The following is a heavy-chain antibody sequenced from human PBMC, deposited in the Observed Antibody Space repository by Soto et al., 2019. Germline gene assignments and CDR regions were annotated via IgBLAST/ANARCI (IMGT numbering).Heavy chain of an antibody. CDR2: ISGSGGST. Sequence: SGYLRLSCAASQFIFSSYGMNCVRQAPGKRLEWVSAISGSGGSTYYADSVKGRFSISRDNSKNTLYLQMNSLRAEDTAVYYCAKGLSVFKLEYPRKGMVFWGPGIMLT. CDR1: QFIFSSYG. CDR3: AKGLSVFKLEYPRKGMVF. J-gene: IGHJ6*02. D-gene: IGHD2-2*01. V-gene: IGHV3-23*01.